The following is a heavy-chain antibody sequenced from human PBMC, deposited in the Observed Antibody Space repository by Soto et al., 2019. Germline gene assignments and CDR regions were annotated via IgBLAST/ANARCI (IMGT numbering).Heavy chain of an antibody. V-gene: IGHV3-33*01. D-gene: IGHD3-3*01. J-gene: IGHJ5*02. CDR2: IWYDGSNK. Sequence: QVQLVESGGGVVQPGRSLRLSCAASGFTFSSYGMHWVRQAPGKGLEWVAVIWYDGSNKYYADSVKGRFTISRDNSKNTLYLQMNSLRAEDTAVYYCARDSRYYDFWSGSYDNWFDPWGQGTLVTVSS. CDR3: ARDSRYYDFWSGSYDNWFDP. CDR1: GFTFSSYG.